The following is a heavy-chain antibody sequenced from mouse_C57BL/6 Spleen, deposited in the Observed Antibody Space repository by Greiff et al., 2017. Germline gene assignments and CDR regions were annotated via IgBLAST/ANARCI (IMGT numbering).Heavy chain of an antibody. D-gene: IGHD1-1*02. J-gene: IGHJ3*01. CDR2: ISNGGGST. V-gene: IGHV5-12*01. CDR1: GFTFSDYY. Sequence: EVQRVESGGGLVQPGGSLKLSCAASGFTFSDYYMYWVRQTPEKRLEWVAYISNGGGSTYYPDTVKGRFTISRDNAKNTLYLQMSRLKSEDTAMYYCARRGSYTAWFAYWGQGTLVTGSA. CDR3: ARRGSYTAWFAY.